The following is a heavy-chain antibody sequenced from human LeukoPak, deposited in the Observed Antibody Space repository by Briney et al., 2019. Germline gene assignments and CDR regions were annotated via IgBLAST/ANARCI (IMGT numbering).Heavy chain of an antibody. J-gene: IGHJ4*02. D-gene: IGHD6-13*01. CDR1: GGSFSGYY. V-gene: IGHV4-34*01. Sequence: PSETLSLTCAVYGGSFSGYYWSWIRQPPGKGLEWIGEINHSGSTNYNPSLKSRVTISVDTSKNQFSLKLSSVTAADTAVYYCARRRTGAAAARVVDYWGQGTLVTVSS. CDR3: ARRRTGAAAARVVDY. CDR2: INHSGST.